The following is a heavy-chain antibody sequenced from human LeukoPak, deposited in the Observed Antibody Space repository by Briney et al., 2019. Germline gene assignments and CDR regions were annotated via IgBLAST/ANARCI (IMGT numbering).Heavy chain of an antibody. D-gene: IGHD1-1*01. CDR2: ISPSGGST. Sequence: ASVKVSCKAFGYTFTSNYMHWVRQAPGQGPEWMGVISPSGGSTTYAQKFQGRVTLTRDMSTSTDYLELSSLRSDDTAVYYCARDSNWNDPSAIDYWGQGTLVTVSS. CDR3: ARDSNWNDPSAIDY. V-gene: IGHV1-46*01. J-gene: IGHJ4*02. CDR1: GYTFTSNY.